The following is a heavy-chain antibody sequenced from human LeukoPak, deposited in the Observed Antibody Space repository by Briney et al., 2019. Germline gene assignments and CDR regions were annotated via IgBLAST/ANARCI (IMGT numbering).Heavy chain of an antibody. Sequence: GGSLRLSCAASGFTFSSYAMSWVRQAPGKGLEWVSAISGSGGSTYYADSVKGRFTISRDNAKNSLYLQMNSLRAEDTAVYYCARDREVRGVIPMDVWGQGTTVTVSS. CDR1: GFTFSSYA. V-gene: IGHV3-23*01. D-gene: IGHD3-10*01. CDR2: ISGSGGST. CDR3: ARDREVRGVIPMDV. J-gene: IGHJ6*02.